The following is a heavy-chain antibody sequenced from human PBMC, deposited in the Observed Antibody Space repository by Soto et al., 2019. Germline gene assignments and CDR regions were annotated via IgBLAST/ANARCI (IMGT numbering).Heavy chain of an antibody. Sequence: GGSLRLSCAASGFTFSSYGMYWVRQAPGKGLEWVAAISYDGSNNYHADSVKGRFTISRDNSKNTLYLQLNSLRTEDTAAYYCAKDIVKYTYGACDYWGQGVLVTVSS. J-gene: IGHJ4*02. D-gene: IGHD5-18*01. CDR3: AKDIVKYTYGACDY. V-gene: IGHV3-30*18. CDR1: GFTFSSYG. CDR2: ISYDGSNN.